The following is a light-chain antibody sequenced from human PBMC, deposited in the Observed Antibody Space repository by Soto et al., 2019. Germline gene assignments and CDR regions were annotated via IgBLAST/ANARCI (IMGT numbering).Light chain of an antibody. J-gene: IGLJ1*01. CDR2: SNN. Sequence: QSVLTQPPSASGTPGQRVTISCSGSSSNIGSNTVNWYQQLPGTAPKLLIYSNNQRPSGVPDRFSGSKSGTSASLAISGLQSEDEADYYCAAWDDSLTGPRYVFGTGTKVTVL. V-gene: IGLV1-44*01. CDR3: AAWDDSLTGPRYV. CDR1: SSNIGSNT.